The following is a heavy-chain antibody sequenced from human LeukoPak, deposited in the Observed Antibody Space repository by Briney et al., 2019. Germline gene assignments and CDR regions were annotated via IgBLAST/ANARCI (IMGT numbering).Heavy chain of an antibody. CDR3: AKGGASVYAVDY. V-gene: IGHV3-9*01. Sequence: GRSLRLSCAASGFTFDDYAMHWVRQAPGKGLEWVSGISWNSGSIGYADSVKGRFTISRDNAKNSLYLQMNSLRAEDTAVYYCAKGGASVYAVDYWGQGTLVTVSS. D-gene: IGHD2-8*01. CDR2: ISWNSGSI. CDR1: GFTFDDYA. J-gene: IGHJ4*02.